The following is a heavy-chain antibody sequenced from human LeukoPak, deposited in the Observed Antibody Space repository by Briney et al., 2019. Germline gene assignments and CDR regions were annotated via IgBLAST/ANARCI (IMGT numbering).Heavy chain of an antibody. CDR3: AREGYYDSSGSYYFDY. Sequence: SVKVSCKASGGTFSSYAISWVRQAPGQGLEWMGGIIPIFGTANYAQKFQGRVTITTDESTSTAYMELSSLRSEDTAVYYCAREGYYDSSGSYYFDYWGQGTLVTVSS. CDR2: IIPIFGTA. J-gene: IGHJ4*02. D-gene: IGHD3-22*01. V-gene: IGHV1-69*05. CDR1: GGTFSSYA.